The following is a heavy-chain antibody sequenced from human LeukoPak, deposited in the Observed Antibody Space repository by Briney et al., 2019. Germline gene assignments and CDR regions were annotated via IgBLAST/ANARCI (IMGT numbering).Heavy chain of an antibody. V-gene: IGHV1-69-2*01. Sequence: GATVKISCKVPGYTFTDYYMHWVQQAPGKGLEWLGLVDPEEGETIYAEKFQGRVTITADTSTDTAYMELSSLRSEDTAVYYCAILAYCGGDCPFDYWGQGTLVTVSS. CDR2: VDPEEGET. D-gene: IGHD2-21*01. J-gene: IGHJ4*02. CDR1: GYTFTDYY. CDR3: AILAYCGGDCPFDY.